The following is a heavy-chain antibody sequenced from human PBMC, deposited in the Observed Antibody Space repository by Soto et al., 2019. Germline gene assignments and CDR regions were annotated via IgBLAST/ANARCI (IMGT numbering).Heavy chain of an antibody. CDR1: GFTFSSYA. CDR3: AKDQEYDFWSGYDLVLHY. D-gene: IGHD3-3*01. CDR2: ISGGGVST. V-gene: IGHV3-23*01. Sequence: EVQLLESGGGLVQPGGSLRLSCAASGFTFSSYAMRWVRQAPGKGLEWVSAISGGGVSTYYADSVKGRFTVSRDNSKNTLYLQMYSLRAEDTAVYYGAKDQEYDFWSGYDLVLHYWGQGTLVTVSS. J-gene: IGHJ4*02.